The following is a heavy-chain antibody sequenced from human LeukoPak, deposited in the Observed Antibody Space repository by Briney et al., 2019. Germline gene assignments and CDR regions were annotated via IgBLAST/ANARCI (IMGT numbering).Heavy chain of an antibody. CDR1: GGSIRTTSYY. CDR3: ARGGTFWDS. Sequence: PSETLPLTCTVSGGSIRTTSYYWGWIRQSPGREPEWIGTIYFSGSTYYNPSLESRVTISVDKSNNQFSLKLNSVTAADTAVYYCARGGTFWDSWGQGTLVTVSS. J-gene: IGHJ4*02. V-gene: IGHV4-39*07. CDR2: IYFSGST. D-gene: IGHD3-3*01.